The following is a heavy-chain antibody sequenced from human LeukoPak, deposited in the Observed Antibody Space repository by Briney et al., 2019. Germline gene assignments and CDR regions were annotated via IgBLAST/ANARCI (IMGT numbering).Heavy chain of an antibody. V-gene: IGHV1-18*04. D-gene: IGHD6-19*01. CDR2: ISAYNGNT. CDR3: ARDTPLYSSGWYYFDY. Sequence: GASVTVSRKASGYTFTSYGISWVRQAPGQGLEWMGWISAYNGNTNYAQKLQGRVTMTTDTSTSTAYMELRSLRSDDTAVYYCARDTPLYSSGWYYFDYWGQGTLVTVSS. CDR1: GYTFTSYG. J-gene: IGHJ4*02.